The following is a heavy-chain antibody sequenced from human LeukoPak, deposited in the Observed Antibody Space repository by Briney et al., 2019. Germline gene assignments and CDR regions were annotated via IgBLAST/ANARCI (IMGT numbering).Heavy chain of an antibody. CDR1: GDSVSSNSAA. CDR2: TYYRSKWYH. D-gene: IGHD3-10*01. J-gene: IGHJ4*02. Sequence: SQTLSLTCVISGDSVSSNSAAWNWLRQSPSRGLEWLGRTYYRSKWYHHYAVSVKSRITINPDTSRNQFSLELNSVTPEDTAVYYCSRDPYGEWGQGTLVTVSS. CDR3: SRDPYGE. V-gene: IGHV6-1*01.